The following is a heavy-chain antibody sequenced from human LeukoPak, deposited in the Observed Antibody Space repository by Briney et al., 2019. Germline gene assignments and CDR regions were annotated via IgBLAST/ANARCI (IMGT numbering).Heavy chain of an antibody. CDR3: ARGRADFWSGSLYYFDY. V-gene: IGHV4-59*01. J-gene: IGHJ4*02. CDR2: IYYSGST. Sequence: SETLSLTCTVSGGSISSYYWSWIRQPPGKGLEWIGYIYYSGSTNYNPPLKSRVTISVDTSKNQFSLKLSSVTAADTAVYYCARGRADFWSGSLYYFDYWGQGALVTVSS. CDR1: GGSISSYY. D-gene: IGHD3-3*01.